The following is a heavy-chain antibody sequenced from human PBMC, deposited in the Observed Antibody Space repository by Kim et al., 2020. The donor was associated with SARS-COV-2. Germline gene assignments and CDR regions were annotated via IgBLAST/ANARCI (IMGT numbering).Heavy chain of an antibody. CDR1: GFTFGDYA. J-gene: IGHJ1*01. CDR3: AKGALQHLVLYHFHL. Sequence: GGSLRLSCAASGFTFGDYAMHWVRQAPGRGLEWVSSIDWNSGRIAYADSVKGRFIISRDNAKNSLFLQLNSLRVEDTALYYCAKGALQHLVLYHFHLWGQGTLVAVSS. V-gene: IGHV3-9*01. CDR2: IDWNSGRI. D-gene: IGHD6-6*01.